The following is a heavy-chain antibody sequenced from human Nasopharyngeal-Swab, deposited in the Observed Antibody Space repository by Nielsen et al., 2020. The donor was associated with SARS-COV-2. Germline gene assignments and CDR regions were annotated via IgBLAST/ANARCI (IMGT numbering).Heavy chain of an antibody. CDR3: AREEAWSKTFDR. CDR2: INTDARDT. V-gene: IGHV3-74*01. D-gene: IGHD2-15*01. CDR1: GITLSNSW. J-gene: IGHJ5*02. Sequence: GGSLRLSCVASGITLSNSWMHWVRQGPGKGLVWVSRINTDARDTTYADSVKGRFTISRDNAKNTLYLQMDSLRVEDTAVYYCAREEAWSKTFDRWGQGTLVTVAP.